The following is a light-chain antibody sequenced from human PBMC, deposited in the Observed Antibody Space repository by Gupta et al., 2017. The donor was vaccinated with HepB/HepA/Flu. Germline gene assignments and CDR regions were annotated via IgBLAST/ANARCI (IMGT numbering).Light chain of an antibody. V-gene: IGKV3-11*01. CDR3: QHRSNWPLT. Sequence: EILLKQSQATLPLSQGERATLSCRANQIVSSYLAWYQQKPGQAPRLLIYDASNRATDIPARFSGSGSGTDFTLTISSLEPEDFAVYYCQHRSNWPLTFGPGTKVEIK. J-gene: IGKJ3*01. CDR1: QIVSSY. CDR2: DAS.